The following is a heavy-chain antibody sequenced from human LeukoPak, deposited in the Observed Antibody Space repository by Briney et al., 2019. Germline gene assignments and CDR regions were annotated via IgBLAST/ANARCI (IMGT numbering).Heavy chain of an antibody. V-gene: IGHV3-72*01. CDR1: GFTFSDHY. D-gene: IGHD2-15*01. Sequence: GGSLRLSCAASGFTFSDHYMDWVRQAPGKGLQWVGRIRNKPNSYTTDFAASVKGRFTISRDDSKNSLYLQMNSLKTEDTAVYYCTSGYCSGGSCYQGAGYWGQGALVTGSS. J-gene: IGHJ4*02. CDR2: IRNKPNSYTT. CDR3: TSGYCSGGSCYQGAGY.